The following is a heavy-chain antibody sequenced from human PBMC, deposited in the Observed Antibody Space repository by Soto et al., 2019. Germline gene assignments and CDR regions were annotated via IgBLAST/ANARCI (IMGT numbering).Heavy chain of an antibody. CDR1: GGSISSYY. CDR2: IYYSGST. CDR3: ARGAPEQQPGIYYYYYYYMDV. D-gene: IGHD6-13*01. V-gene: IGHV4-59*01. J-gene: IGHJ6*03. Sequence: QVQLQESGPGLVKPSETLSLTCTVSGGSISSYYWSWIRQPPGKGLEWIGYIYYSGSTNYNPSLKSRVTISVDTSKNQFSLKLSSVTAADTAVYYCARGAPEQQPGIYYYYYYYMDVWGKGTTVTVSS.